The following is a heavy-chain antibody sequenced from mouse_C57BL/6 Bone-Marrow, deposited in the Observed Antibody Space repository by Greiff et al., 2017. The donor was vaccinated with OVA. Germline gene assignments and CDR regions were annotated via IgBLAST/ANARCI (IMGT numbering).Heavy chain of an antibody. D-gene: IGHD1-1*01. J-gene: IGHJ4*01. CDR2: IDPSDSYT. CDR3: SIYYSGGYEAMDY. CDR1: GYTFTSYW. Sequence: QVQLKESGAELVMPGASVKLSCKASGYTFTSYWMHWVKQRPGQGLEWIGEIDPSDSYTNYNQKFKGKSTLTVDKSSCTAYMQLSSLTSEDSAVYYCSIYYSGGYEAMDYWGQGTSVTVSS. V-gene: IGHV1-69*01.